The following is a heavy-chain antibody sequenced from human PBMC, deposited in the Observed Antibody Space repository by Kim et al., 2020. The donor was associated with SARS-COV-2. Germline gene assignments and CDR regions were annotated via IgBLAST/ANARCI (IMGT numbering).Heavy chain of an antibody. CDR2: INHSGST. V-gene: IGHV4-34*01. D-gene: IGHD6-13*01. J-gene: IGHJ5*02. Sequence: SETLSLTCAVYGGSFSGYYWSWIRQPPGKGLEWIGEINHSGSTNYNPSLKSRVTISVDTSKNQFSLKLSSVTAADTAVYYCARSSSWDSGVFDPWGQGTLVTVSS. CDR3: ARSSSWDSGVFDP. CDR1: GGSFSGYY.